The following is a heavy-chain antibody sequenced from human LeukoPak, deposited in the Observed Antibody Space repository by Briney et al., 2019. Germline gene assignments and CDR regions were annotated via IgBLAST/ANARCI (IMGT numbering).Heavy chain of an antibody. CDR1: GGSMSSYY. CDR3: ARATLPPPDYYDSSGYYLDY. Sequence: SETLSLTCTVSGGSMSSYYWSWIRQPPGKGLEWIGYIYYSGSTNYNPSLKSRVTISVDTSKNQFSLKLSSVTAADTAVYYCARATLPPPDYYDSSGYYLDYWGQGTLVTVSS. J-gene: IGHJ4*02. CDR2: IYYSGST. V-gene: IGHV4-59*01. D-gene: IGHD3-22*01.